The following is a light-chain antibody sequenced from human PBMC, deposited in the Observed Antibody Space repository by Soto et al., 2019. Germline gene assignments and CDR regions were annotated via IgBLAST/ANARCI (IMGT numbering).Light chain of an antibody. CDR1: QSISSW. V-gene: IGKV1-5*01. CDR3: QHLGT. CDR2: DAS. Sequence: DIQMTQSPSTLSASVGDRVTITCRASQSISSWLAWYQQKPGKAPKLLIYDASSLESGVPSRFSGSGSGTEFTLTNSSLQPDDFATYYCQHLGTFGQGTKVEIK. J-gene: IGKJ1*01.